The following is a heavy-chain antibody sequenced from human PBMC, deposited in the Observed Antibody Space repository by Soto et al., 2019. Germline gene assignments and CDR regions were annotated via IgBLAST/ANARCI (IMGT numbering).Heavy chain of an antibody. D-gene: IGHD3-3*01. J-gene: IGHJ4*02. CDR3: ATFWSGYPYFDY. CDR2: FDPEDGET. V-gene: IGHV1-24*01. Sequence: ASVKVSCKVSGYTLTELSMHWVRQAPGKGLEWMGGFDPEDGETIYAQKFQGRVTMTEDTSTDTAYMELSSLRSEDTAVYYCATFWSGYPYFDYWGQGTLGNVSS. CDR1: GYTLTELS.